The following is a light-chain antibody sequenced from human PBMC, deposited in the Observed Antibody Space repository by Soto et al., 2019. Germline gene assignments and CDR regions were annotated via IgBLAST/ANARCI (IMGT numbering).Light chain of an antibody. Sequence: DIPMTQSPSSLSASVGDRVPITCQASQDITDYLHWYQQKPGKAPRLLIYDASNLQTGVPSRLSESGSWPDFTFTISSLQHEDMTTYYCQQSEALVLSFGGGTKVEIK. CDR3: QQSEALVLS. V-gene: IGKV1-33*01. CDR2: DAS. J-gene: IGKJ4*01. CDR1: QDITDY.